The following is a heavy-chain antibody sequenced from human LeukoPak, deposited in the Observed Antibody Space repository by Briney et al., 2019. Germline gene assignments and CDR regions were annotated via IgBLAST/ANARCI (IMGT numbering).Heavy chain of an antibody. CDR1: GFTFSSYS. J-gene: IGHJ4*02. CDR2: ISGSGGST. Sequence: GGSLRLSCAASGFTFSSYSMNWVRQAPGKGLEWVSSISGSGGSTYYADSVKGRFTISRDNSKNTLYLQMNSLRVEDTAVYYCAEEVGNTYPTFDYWGQGTLVTVSS. V-gene: IGHV3-23*01. D-gene: IGHD1-26*01. CDR3: AEEVGNTYPTFDY.